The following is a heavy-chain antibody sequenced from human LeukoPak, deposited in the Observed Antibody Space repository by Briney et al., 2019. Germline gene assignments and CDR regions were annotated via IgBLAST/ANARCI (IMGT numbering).Heavy chain of an antibody. CDR2: INPNSGVT. V-gene: IGHV1-2*02. CDR3: AKDRYGDYEAPFHYYMDA. CDR1: GYTLSGFY. Sequence: ASVKVSCKASGYTLSGFYIHWVRQAPGQGLEWMGWINPNSGVTNYAQKLQGRVTITRDTFIDTAYMQLSRLRSDDTAVYYCAKDRYGDYEAPFHYYMDAWGRGTTVTVSS. J-gene: IGHJ6*03. D-gene: IGHD5-12*01.